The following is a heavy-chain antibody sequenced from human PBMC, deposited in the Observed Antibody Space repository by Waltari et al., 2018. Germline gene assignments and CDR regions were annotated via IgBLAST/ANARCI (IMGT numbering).Heavy chain of an antibody. CDR1: GGSITSNRHY. CDR2: ISYSGAT. V-gene: IGHV4-39*01. D-gene: IGHD3-16*01. Sequence: QLHLQESGPGLVKPSDTLSVTCTVSGGSITSNRHYWGWIRQPPGKGLEWTATISYSGATYNNPSLTSRVTISVDTSKNQFSLKLSSVTAADTAVYYCATYIGASIGTAAFDVWGQGTMVTVSS. J-gene: IGHJ3*01. CDR3: ATYIGASIGTAAFDV.